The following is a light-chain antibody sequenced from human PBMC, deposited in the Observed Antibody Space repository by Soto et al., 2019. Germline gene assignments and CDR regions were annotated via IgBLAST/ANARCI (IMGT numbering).Light chain of an antibody. V-gene: IGKV1-5*01. J-gene: IGKJ1*01. CDR1: ESIDNW. Sequence: DIQMTQSPSTLSASVGDTVTITCRASESIDNWLAWYQQKPGKAPKLLIYDASSLESGVPQRFSGSGSGTEFTLTISSLQTDDFSTYYCQQYHSYWTFGQGTKVDIK. CDR3: QQYHSYWT. CDR2: DAS.